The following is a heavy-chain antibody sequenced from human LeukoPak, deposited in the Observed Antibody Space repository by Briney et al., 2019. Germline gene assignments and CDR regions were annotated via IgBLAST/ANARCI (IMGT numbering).Heavy chain of an antibody. D-gene: IGHD3-3*01. V-gene: IGHV4-59*08. CDR2: IYYSRST. CDR3: ARLGRNEWYNWFDP. Sequence: ASETLSLTCTVSGYSVINGYYWGWIRQPPGKGLEWIGYIYYSRSTNYNPSLKSRVTISIDTSKNQFSLKLSSVTATDTAVYYCARLGRNEWYNWFDPWGQGTLVTASS. J-gene: IGHJ5*02. CDR1: GYSVINGYY.